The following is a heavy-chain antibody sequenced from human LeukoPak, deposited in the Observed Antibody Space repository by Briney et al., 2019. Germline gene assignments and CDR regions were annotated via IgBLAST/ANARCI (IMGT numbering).Heavy chain of an antibody. CDR2: SSGNGGST. CDR3: ARDSNGNNGGFDY. Sequence: PGGSLRLSCGASGFTFSNYAMSWVRQAPGKGLEWVSTSSGNGGSTYYGDSVKGRFTISRDNVENTLHLQMSSLSAEDTAIYYCARDSNGNNGGFDYWGQGTLVTVSA. D-gene: IGHD1-14*01. CDR1: GFTFSNYA. J-gene: IGHJ4*02. V-gene: IGHV3-23*01.